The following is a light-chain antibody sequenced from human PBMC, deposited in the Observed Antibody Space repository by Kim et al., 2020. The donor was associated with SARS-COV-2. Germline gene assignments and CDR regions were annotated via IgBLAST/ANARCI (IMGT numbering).Light chain of an antibody. J-gene: IGLJ3*02. CDR2: QDS. CDR1: KLGDKY. CDR3: QAWDSSTEV. V-gene: IGLV3-1*01. Sequence: SYELTQPPSVSVSPGQTASITCSGDKLGDKYACWYQQKPGQSPVLVIYQDSKRPSGIPERFSGSNSGNTATLTISGTQARDEADYYCQAWDSSTEVFGGG.